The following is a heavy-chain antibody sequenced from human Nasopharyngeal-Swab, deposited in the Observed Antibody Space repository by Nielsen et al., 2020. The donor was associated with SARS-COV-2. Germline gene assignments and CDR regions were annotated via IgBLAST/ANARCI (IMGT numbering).Heavy chain of an antibody. CDR3: ARDWRGRYFDY. CDR2: ISSSSSYT. Sequence: GESLKISCAASGFTFSDYYMSWIRQAPGKGLEWVSYISSSSSYTNYADSVKGRFTISRDNAKNSLYLQMNSLRAEGTAVYYCARDWRGRYFDYWGQGTLVTVPS. V-gene: IGHV3-11*05. D-gene: IGHD3-10*01. J-gene: IGHJ4*02. CDR1: GFTFSDYY.